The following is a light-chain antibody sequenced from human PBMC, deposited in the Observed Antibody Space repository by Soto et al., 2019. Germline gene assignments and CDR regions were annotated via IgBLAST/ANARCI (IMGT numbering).Light chain of an antibody. CDR1: QSVSDNF. V-gene: IGKV3-20*01. CDR3: QQYGTSPLT. Sequence: EIVLTQSPGTLPLSPGERATLSCRASQSVSDNFLAWYQQKPGQAPRLLIYGASSRATGIPDRFSGSGSGTDFTLTISRLEPEDFVVYYCQQYGTSPLTFGGGTKVEIK. CDR2: GAS. J-gene: IGKJ4*01.